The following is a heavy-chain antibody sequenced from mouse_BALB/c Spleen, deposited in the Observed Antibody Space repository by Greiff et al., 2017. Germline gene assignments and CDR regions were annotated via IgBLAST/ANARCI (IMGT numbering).Heavy chain of an antibody. Sequence: EVKLVESGGGLVKPGGSLKLSCAASGFTFSSYTMSWVRQTPEKRLEWVATISSGGSYTYYPDSVKGRFTISRDNAKNTLYLQMSSLKSEDTAMYYCTRDDRYDAMDYWGQGTSVTVSS. CDR2: ISSGGSYT. CDR3: TRDDRYDAMDY. J-gene: IGHJ4*01. D-gene: IGHD2-14*01. CDR1: GFTFSSYT. V-gene: IGHV5-6-4*01.